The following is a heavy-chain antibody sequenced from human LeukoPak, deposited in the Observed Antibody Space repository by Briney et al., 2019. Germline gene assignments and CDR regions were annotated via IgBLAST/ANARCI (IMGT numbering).Heavy chain of an antibody. CDR1: GGSVSSGSYY. CDR2: IYYSGST. Sequence: PSETLSLTCTVSGGSVSSGSYYWSCIRQPQWKGLEWIGYIYYSGSTNYNPSLKSRVTISVDTSKNQFSLKLSSVTAADTAVYYCARVKGGSPVSSGWHLFDYWGQGTLVTVSS. V-gene: IGHV4-61*01. CDR3: ARVKGGSPVSSGWHLFDY. D-gene: IGHD6-19*01. J-gene: IGHJ4*02.